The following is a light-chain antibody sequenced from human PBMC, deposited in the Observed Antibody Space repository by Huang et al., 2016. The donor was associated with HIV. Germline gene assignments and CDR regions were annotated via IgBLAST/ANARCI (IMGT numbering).Light chain of an antibody. J-gene: IGKJ1*01. CDR2: KAS. CDR1: QRISTW. Sequence: DIQVTQSPSTLSAFVGDRVNITCRNSQRISTWLAWYQQRPGKAPNLLISKASNLETWVPSRFSGNGSGTEITLTINGLQPDDLATYYCQLQWTFGQGTKVEIK. CDR3: QLQWT. V-gene: IGKV1-5*03.